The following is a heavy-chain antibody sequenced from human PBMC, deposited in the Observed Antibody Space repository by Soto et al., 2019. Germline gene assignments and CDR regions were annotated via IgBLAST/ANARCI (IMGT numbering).Heavy chain of an antibody. D-gene: IGHD3-22*01. CDR3: ARDPVDYYDSSGPNLDNWIDP. J-gene: IGHJ5*02. Sequence: ASVKVSCKASGYTFTSYGISWVRQAPGQGLEWMGWISAYNGNTNYAQKLQGRVTMTTDTSTSTAYMELRSLRSDDTAVYYCARDPVDYYDSSGPNLDNWIDPSGQATLVTVSS. V-gene: IGHV1-18*01. CDR2: ISAYNGNT. CDR1: GYTFTSYG.